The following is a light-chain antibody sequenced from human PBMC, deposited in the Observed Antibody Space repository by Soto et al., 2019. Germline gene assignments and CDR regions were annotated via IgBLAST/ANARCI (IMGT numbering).Light chain of an antibody. CDR3: EAWDSNTHTV. J-gene: IGLJ7*01. CDR2: IERSGSY. V-gene: IGLV4-60*03. CDR1: SGHSSYT. Sequence: QLVLTQSSSASASLGSSVKLTCTLSSGHSSYTIACHQQQPGKAPRYLMKIERSGSYNKGSGVPDRFSGSSSGADRYLTISNLQSEDEADYYCEAWDSNTHTVFGGGTQLTVL.